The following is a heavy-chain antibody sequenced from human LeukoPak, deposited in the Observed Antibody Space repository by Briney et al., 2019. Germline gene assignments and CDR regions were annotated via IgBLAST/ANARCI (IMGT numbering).Heavy chain of an antibody. V-gene: IGHV4-31*03. Sequence: SETLSLTCTVSGGSISSGGYYWRWIRQHPGTGLEYIGYIYYGGSTYYNPSLKSRATISVDTSKNQFSLKLSSVTAADTAVYYCARDRPSGGSYPSWGQGALVTVSS. CDR1: GGSISSGGYY. J-gene: IGHJ4*02. CDR2: IYYGGST. CDR3: ARDRPSGGSYPS. D-gene: IGHD2-15*01.